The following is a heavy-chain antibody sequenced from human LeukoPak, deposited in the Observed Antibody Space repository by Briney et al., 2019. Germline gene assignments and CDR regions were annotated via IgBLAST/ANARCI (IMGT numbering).Heavy chain of an antibody. CDR2: ISYDGSNK. V-gene: IGHV3-30*18. CDR1: GFTFSSYG. CDR3: AKVRSPTIDYYYGMDV. D-gene: IGHD1-26*01. Sequence: GGSLRLSCAASGFTFSSYGMHWVRQAPGKGLEWVAVISYDGSNKYYADSVEGRFTISRDNSKNTLYLQMNSLRAEDTAVYYCAKVRSPTIDYYYGMDVWGQGTTVTVSS. J-gene: IGHJ6*02.